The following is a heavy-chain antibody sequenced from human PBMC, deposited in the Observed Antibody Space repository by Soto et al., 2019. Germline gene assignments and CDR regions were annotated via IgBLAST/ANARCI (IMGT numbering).Heavy chain of an antibody. Sequence: QITLTESGPTLVKPTQTLTLTCTFSGFSFSTSAVGVGWIRQPPGKALEWLALIYWDDDKRYCPVLKTRLTIHKHPSTNLVVPTLTNMAPGDTCTYYFALLYWAAAGARYYFDCWGQGTLVTVSS. J-gene: IGHJ4*02. CDR2: IYWDDDK. CDR3: ALLYWAAAGARYYFDC. CDR1: GFSFSTSAVG. D-gene: IGHD6-19*01. V-gene: IGHV2-5*02.